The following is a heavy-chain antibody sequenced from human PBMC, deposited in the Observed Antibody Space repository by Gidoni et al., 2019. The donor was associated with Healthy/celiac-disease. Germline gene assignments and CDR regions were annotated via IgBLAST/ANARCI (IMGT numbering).Heavy chain of an antibody. CDR2: ISWDGGST. CDR3: ARTYYYDSSGYYSEFDY. V-gene: IGHV3-43*01. D-gene: IGHD3-22*01. Sequence: EVQLVESGGVVVQPGGSLRLSCAASGFTFDAYTMHWVRQAPGKGLEWVSLISWDGGSTYYADSVKGRFTISRDNSKNSLYLQMNSLRTEDTALYYCARTYYYDSSGYYSEFDYWGQGTLVTVSS. CDR1: GFTFDAYT. J-gene: IGHJ4*02.